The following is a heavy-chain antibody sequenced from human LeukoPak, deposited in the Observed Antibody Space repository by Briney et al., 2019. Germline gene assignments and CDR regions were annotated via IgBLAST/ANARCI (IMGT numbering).Heavy chain of an antibody. D-gene: IGHD1-1*01. V-gene: IGHV1-69*13. J-gene: IGHJ6*03. Sequence: GASVKVSCKASGGAFSSYAISWVRQAPGQGLEWMGGIIPIFGTANYAQKFQGRVTITADESTSTAYMELSSLRSEDTAVYYCAREETGYYYYMDVWGKGTTVTVSS. CDR2: IIPIFGTA. CDR1: GGAFSSYA. CDR3: AREETGYYYYMDV.